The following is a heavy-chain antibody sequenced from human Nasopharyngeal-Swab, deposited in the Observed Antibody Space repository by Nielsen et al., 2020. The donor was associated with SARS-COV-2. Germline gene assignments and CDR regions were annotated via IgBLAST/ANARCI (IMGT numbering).Heavy chain of an antibody. D-gene: IGHD4-17*01. CDR3: VLETYGSYYYYYMDV. CDR2: TRNKANSYTT. J-gene: IGHJ6*03. V-gene: IGHV3-72*01. Sequence: VRQAPGKGLEWVGRTRNKANSYTTEYAASVKGSFTISRDDSKNSLYLQMNSLKTEDTAVYYCVLETYGSYYYYYMDVWGKGTTVTVSS.